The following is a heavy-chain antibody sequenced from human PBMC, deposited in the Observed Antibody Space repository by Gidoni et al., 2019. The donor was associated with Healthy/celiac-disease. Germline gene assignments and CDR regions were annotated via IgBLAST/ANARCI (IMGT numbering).Heavy chain of an antibody. J-gene: IGHJ5*02. Sequence: EVQLVESGGGLVQPGGSLSLSCAASGFTFSSYWMSWVRQAPGKGLEWVANIKQDGSEKYYVDSVKGRFTISRDNAKNSLYLQMNSLRAEDTAVYYCARALYSSSWYSNWFDPWGQGTLVTVSS. D-gene: IGHD6-13*01. V-gene: IGHV3-7*01. CDR3: ARALYSSSWYSNWFDP. CDR1: GFTFSSYW. CDR2: IKQDGSEK.